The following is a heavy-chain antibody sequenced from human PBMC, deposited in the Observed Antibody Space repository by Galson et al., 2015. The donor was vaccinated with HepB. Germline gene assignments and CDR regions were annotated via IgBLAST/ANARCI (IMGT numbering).Heavy chain of an antibody. D-gene: IGHD5-12*01. J-gene: IGHJ4*02. CDR3: ASWGLEASEYTGNDYPFDY. CDR1: GGTFSSYA. V-gene: IGHV1-69*13. CDR2: IIPIFGTA. Sequence: SVKVSCKASGGTFSSYAMNWVRQAPGQGLEWMGGIIPIFGTAKYAQKFQGRVTITADESSSTAYMDLSSLSYEDTAVYYCASWGLEASEYTGNDYPFDYWGQGTLVTVSS.